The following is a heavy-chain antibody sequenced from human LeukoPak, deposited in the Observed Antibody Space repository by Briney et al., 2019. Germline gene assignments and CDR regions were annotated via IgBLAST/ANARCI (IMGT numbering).Heavy chain of an antibody. V-gene: IGHV4-38-2*02. CDR3: ARYHPSLYSSPFDY. Sequence: SETLSLTCTVSGYSISSGYYWGWIRQPPGKGLEWIGSIYHSGSTYYNPSLKSRVTISVDTSKNQFSLKLSSVTAADTAVYYCARYHPSLYSSPFDYWGQGTLVTVSS. CDR2: IYHSGST. CDR1: GYSISSGYY. D-gene: IGHD6-13*01. J-gene: IGHJ4*02.